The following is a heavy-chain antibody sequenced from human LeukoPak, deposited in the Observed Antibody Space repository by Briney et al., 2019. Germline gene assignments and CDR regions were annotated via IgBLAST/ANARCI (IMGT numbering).Heavy chain of an antibody. CDR3: ATALLHSSLFDY. V-gene: IGHV1-24*01. Sequence: GASVKVSCKVSGYTLTELSMHWVRQAPGKGLEWMGGFDPEDGETIYAQKFQGRVTMTEDTSTDTAYMELSSLRSEDTAVYYCATALLHSSLFDYWGQGTLVTVSS. CDR1: GYTLTELS. CDR2: FDPEDGET. D-gene: IGHD6-6*01. J-gene: IGHJ4*02.